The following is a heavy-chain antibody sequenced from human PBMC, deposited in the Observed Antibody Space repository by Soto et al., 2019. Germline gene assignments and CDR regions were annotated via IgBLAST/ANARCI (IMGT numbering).Heavy chain of an antibody. CDR2: ISGYNGNT. CDR3: ARSGDLPYYYYGMDV. Sequence: ASLKVSCKASGYTFTTYGINWVRQAPGQGLEWMGWISGYNGNTKYAQKFQGRVTMTTDTSTNTAYMEVRSLRSDDMAVYYCARSGDLPYYYYGMDVWGQGTTVTVSS. D-gene: IGHD4-17*01. V-gene: IGHV1-18*03. CDR1: GYTFTTYG. J-gene: IGHJ6*02.